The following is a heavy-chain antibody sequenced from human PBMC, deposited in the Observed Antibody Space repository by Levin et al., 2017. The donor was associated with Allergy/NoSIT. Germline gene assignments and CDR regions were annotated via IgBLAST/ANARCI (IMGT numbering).Heavy chain of an antibody. Sequence: GESLKISCAASGFTFDDYTMHWVRQAPGKGLEWVSLISWDGGSTYYADSVKGRFTISRDNSKNSLYLQMNSLRTEDTALYYCAKDEYQLPRGLYYYYYMDVWGKGTTVTVSS. D-gene: IGHD2-2*01. CDR1: GFTFDDYT. J-gene: IGHJ6*03. V-gene: IGHV3-43*01. CDR3: AKDEYQLPRGLYYYYYMDV. CDR2: ISWDGGST.